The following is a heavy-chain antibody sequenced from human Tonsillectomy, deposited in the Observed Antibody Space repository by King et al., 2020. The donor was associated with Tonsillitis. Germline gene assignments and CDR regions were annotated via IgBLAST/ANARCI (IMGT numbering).Heavy chain of an antibody. CDR1: GFTFSSYS. Sequence: VQLVESGGGLVQPGGSLRLSCAASGFTFSSYSMNWVRQAPGKGLEWVSYISGSSSTIYYADSVKGRFTISRDIAKNSLYLQMNSLRAGDTAVYYCARGVDSITWNSYHYAMDVWGQGTTVTVSS. J-gene: IGHJ6*02. CDR2: ISGSSSTI. D-gene: IGHD6-13*01. CDR3: ARGVDSITWNSYHYAMDV. V-gene: IGHV3-48*01.